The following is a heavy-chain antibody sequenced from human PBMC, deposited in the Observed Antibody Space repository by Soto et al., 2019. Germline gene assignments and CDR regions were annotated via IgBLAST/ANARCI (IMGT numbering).Heavy chain of an antibody. V-gene: IGHV3-23*01. CDR3: AKEAGEMATTLGHFDH. CDR2: ISGSGGST. D-gene: IGHD1-1*01. Sequence: EVQLLESGGGLVQPGGSLRLSCAASGFTFTTYAMSWVRQAPGKGLEWVSAISGSGGSTYYADSVKGRFTISRDNSKNTLDLQMDSLRAEDTAVYYCAKEAGEMATTLGHFDHWGQGTLVNVSS. J-gene: IGHJ4*02. CDR1: GFTFTTYA.